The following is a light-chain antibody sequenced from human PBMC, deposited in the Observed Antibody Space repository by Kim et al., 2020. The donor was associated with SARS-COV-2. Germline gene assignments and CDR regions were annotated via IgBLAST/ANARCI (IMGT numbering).Light chain of an antibody. CDR2: CKN. Sequence: GQTVRITCQGDTLRSSYASRYQQKRGQAPGLVIYCKNNRPSGIPDRFSGSSSGNTASLSITGAQAEEVADYYCNSRDSSGNHLGVSGGGTKLTFL. CDR3: NSRDSSGNHLGV. J-gene: IGLJ3*02. CDR1: TLRSSY. V-gene: IGLV3-19*01.